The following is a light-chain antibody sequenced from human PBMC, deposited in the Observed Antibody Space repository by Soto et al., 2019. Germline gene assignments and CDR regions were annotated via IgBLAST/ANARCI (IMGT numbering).Light chain of an antibody. Sequence: DIQVTQSPSTLSGSVVDRVTITCRASQTISSWLAWYQQKPGKAPKLLMYKASTLKSGVPSRFSSSASGTEFALTVRSLQPDDYPTYYCQHYTRYSYVFGHWSKVEI. CDR2: KAS. CDR1: QTISSW. V-gene: IGKV1-5*03. J-gene: IGKJ1*01. CDR3: QHYTRYSYV.